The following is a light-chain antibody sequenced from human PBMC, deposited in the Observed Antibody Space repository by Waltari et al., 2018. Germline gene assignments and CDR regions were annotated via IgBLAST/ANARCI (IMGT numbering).Light chain of an antibody. CDR2: RIS. J-gene: IGKJ2*03. V-gene: IGKV2-30*02. Sequence: DVVITQSPLSLPVTLGQPASISCRASQSLVHSNGGTFLNWFHQRLGQSPRRLIYRISNRDSGVPDRFSGSVSGTGFTLNISRVEAEDVGVYYCMQASHWPYSFGQGTKLEI. CDR1: QSLVHSNGGTF. CDR3: MQASHWPYS.